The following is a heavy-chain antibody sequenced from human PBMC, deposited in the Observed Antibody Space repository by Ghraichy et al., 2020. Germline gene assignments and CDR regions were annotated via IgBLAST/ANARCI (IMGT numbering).Heavy chain of an antibody. V-gene: IGHV4-34*01. Sequence: SETLSLTCAVYGGSFSGYYLSWIRQAPGKGLEWIGEINHSGSTNYNPSLKSRVTISVDTSKNQFSLKLSSVNAVDTAVYYCARWAGEIPSSFDYWGQGTLVTVSS. D-gene: IGHD3-10*01. CDR1: GGSFSGYY. CDR3: ARWAGEIPSSFDY. CDR2: INHSGST. J-gene: IGHJ4*02.